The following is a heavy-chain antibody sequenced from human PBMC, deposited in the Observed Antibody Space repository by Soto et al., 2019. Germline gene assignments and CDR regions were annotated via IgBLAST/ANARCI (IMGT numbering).Heavy chain of an antibody. V-gene: IGHV5-51*03. CDR2: IYPGDSDT. D-gene: IGHD6-6*01. CDR1: GYSFTSYW. Sequence: GESLKISCKGSGYSFTSYWIGWVRQMPGKGLEWMGIIYPGDSDTRYSPSFQGQVTISADKSISTAYLQWSSLKASDTGMYYCARLVAARNYYYYYGMDVWGQGTTVTVSS. CDR3: ARLVAARNYYYYYGMDV. J-gene: IGHJ6*02.